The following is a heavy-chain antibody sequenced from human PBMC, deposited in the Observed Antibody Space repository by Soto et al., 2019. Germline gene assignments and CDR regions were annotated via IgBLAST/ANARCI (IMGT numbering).Heavy chain of an antibody. CDR3: ARHQVTECSGTRCYPFRFDP. D-gene: IGHD2-2*01. Sequence: SETLSLTCTVSGGSISSSDYFWGWIRQPPGKGLEWIGTIYYSGSTYYIPSLKSRVTISVDTSRNQFSLKLNSVTAADTAVYFCARHQVTECSGTRCYPFRFDPWGQGILVTVSS. J-gene: IGHJ5*02. V-gene: IGHV4-39*01. CDR2: IYYSGST. CDR1: GGSISSSDYF.